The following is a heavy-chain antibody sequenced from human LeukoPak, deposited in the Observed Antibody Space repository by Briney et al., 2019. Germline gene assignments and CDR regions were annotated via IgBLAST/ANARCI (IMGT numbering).Heavy chain of an antibody. CDR2: ISYDGSNK. V-gene: IGHV3-30-3*01. D-gene: IGHD5-24*01. J-gene: IGHJ6*02. CDR3: ARDPRDGYNDYYYYGMDV. Sequence: GRSLRLSYAASGFTFSSYAMHWVRQAPGKGLEWVAVISYDGSNKYYADSVKGRFTISRDNSKNTLYLQMNSLRAEDTAVYYCARDPRDGYNDYYYYGMDVWGQGTTVTVSS. CDR1: GFTFSSYA.